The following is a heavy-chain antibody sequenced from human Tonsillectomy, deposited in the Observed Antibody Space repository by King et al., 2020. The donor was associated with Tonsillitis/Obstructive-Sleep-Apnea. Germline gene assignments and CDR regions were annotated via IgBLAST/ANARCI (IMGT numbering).Heavy chain of an antibody. V-gene: IGHV3-64*01. Sequence: VQLVESGGGLVQPGGSLRLSCAASGYTFSSYAMHWVRQAPGKGLEYVSAISSNGGSTYYSNSVKGRFTISRDNSKNTLYLQMGSLRAEDMAVYYCARVSTWSGYAFDFWGKGTLVTVSS. CDR2: ISSNGGST. CDR3: ARVSTWSGYAFDF. D-gene: IGHD3-3*01. J-gene: IGHJ4*02. CDR1: GYTFSSYA.